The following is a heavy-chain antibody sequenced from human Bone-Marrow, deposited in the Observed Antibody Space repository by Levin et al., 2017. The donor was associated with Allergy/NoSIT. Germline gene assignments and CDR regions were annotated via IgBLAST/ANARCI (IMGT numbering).Heavy chain of an antibody. V-gene: IGHV1-69*13. Sequence: SVKVSCKASGGTFSSYAISWVRQAPGQGLEWMGGIIPIFGTANYAQKFQGRVTITADESTSTAYMELSSLRSEDTAVYYCARDGVPPVGTGNNWFDPWGQGTLVTVSS. CDR2: IIPIFGTA. D-gene: IGHD2-21*02. CDR1: GGTFSSYA. CDR3: ARDGVPPVGTGNNWFDP. J-gene: IGHJ5*02.